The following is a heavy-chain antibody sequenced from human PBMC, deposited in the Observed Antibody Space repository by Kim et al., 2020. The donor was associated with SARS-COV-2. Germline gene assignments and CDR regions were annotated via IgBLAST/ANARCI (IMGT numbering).Heavy chain of an antibody. CDR1: GFTFSSYA. J-gene: IGHJ4*02. Sequence: GGSLRLSCAASGFTFSSYAMSWVRQAPGKGLEWVSAISGSGGSTYYADSVKGRFTISRDNSKNTLYLQMNSLRAEDTAVYYCAKDLNVVVVAASTIFDYWGQGTLVTVSS. V-gene: IGHV3-23*01. CDR2: ISGSGGST. CDR3: AKDLNVVVVAASTIFDY. D-gene: IGHD2-15*01.